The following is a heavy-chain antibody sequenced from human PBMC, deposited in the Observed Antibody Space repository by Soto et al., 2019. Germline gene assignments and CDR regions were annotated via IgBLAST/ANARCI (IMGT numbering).Heavy chain of an antibody. CDR2: IIPMYGPA. V-gene: IGHV1-69*01. D-gene: IGHD3-10*01. J-gene: IGHJ5*02. Sequence: QVPLVQSGAEVKKPGSSVTVSCKASGGTFRSYAIHWVRQAPGQWLEWMGGIIPMYGPAKYAQRFQGRVTNTANESTTTVYIELTSLTSQDTAVYYCARVTSMVRGVVDNWYDPRGHGTLVTIST. CDR3: ARVTSMVRGVVDNWYDP. CDR1: GGTFRSYA.